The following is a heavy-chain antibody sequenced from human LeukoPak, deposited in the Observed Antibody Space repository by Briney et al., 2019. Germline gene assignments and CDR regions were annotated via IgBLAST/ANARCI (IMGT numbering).Heavy chain of an antibody. V-gene: IGHV4-59*01. CDR2: IYYSGST. CDR3: ARETVTQRNFDY. D-gene: IGHD4-17*01. J-gene: IGHJ4*02. CDR1: GGSISNYY. Sequence: PSETLSLTCTVSGGSISNYYWSWIRQPPGKGLEWIGYIYYSGSTNYNPSLKSRVTISVDTSKNQFSLKLSSVTAADTAVYYCARETVTQRNFDYWGQGTLVTVSS.